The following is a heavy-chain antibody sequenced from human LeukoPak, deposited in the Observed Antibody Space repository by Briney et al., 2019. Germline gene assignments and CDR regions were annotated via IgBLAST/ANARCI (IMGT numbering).Heavy chain of an antibody. V-gene: IGHV3-33*01. Sequence: GRSLRLSCAASGFTFSSYGMHWVRQAPGKGLEWVAVIWYDGSNKYYADSVKGRFTISRDNAKNSLYLQMNSLRAEDTAVYYCARDKSYGDSEDYWGQGTLVTVSS. CDR2: IWYDGSNK. D-gene: IGHD4-17*01. J-gene: IGHJ4*02. CDR3: ARDKSYGDSEDY. CDR1: GFTFSSYG.